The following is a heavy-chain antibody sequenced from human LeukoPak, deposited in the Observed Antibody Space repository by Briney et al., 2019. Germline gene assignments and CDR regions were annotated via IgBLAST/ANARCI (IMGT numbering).Heavy chain of an antibody. CDR2: ITGSGGST. CDR3: AKVRNGLIPNDY. D-gene: IGHD3-16*01. J-gene: IGHJ4*02. Sequence: PGGSLRLSCAASGFTFSSYAMSWVRQAPGKGLEWVSAITGSGGSTYYADSVKGRFTMSRDNSKSTVYLQMNSLRAEDTAVYYCAKVRNGLIPNDYRGQGTLVTVSS. CDR1: GFTFSSYA. V-gene: IGHV3-23*01.